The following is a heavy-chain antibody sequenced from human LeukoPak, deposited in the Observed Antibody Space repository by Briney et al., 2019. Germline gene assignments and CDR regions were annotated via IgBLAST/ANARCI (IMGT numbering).Heavy chain of an antibody. Sequence: GGSLRLSCAASGFTFSSYWMSWVRQAPGKGLEWVANIKQDGSEKYYVDSVKGRFTISRDNAKNSLYLQMNSLGAEDTAVYYCARDGTGSYHTSYYYYYYMDVWGKGTTVTVSS. CDR3: ARDGTGSYHTSYYYYYYMDV. CDR1: GFTFSSYW. V-gene: IGHV3-7*01. CDR2: IKQDGSEK. D-gene: IGHD1-26*01. J-gene: IGHJ6*03.